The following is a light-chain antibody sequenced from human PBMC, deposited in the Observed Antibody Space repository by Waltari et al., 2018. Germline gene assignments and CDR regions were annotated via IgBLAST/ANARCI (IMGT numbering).Light chain of an antibody. Sequence: DIQMTQSPSPLSASVGDKVTITCRAAESIGSYLSWYQQKPGKAPKLLIYTASSLETGVPSRFSGSGSGTDFTLTISSLQPEDSATYYCQQSYSALGYTYGQGTKLEIK. J-gene: IGKJ2*01. V-gene: IGKV1-39*01. CDR3: QQSYSALGYT. CDR1: ESIGSY. CDR2: TAS.